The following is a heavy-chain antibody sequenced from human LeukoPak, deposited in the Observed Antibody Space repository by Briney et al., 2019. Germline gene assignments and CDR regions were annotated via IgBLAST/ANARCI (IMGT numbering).Heavy chain of an antibody. CDR3: ARGKISDIVVVPAAMRRTESGGGWFDP. CDR2: ISSSSSYI. V-gene: IGHV3-21*01. D-gene: IGHD2-2*01. Sequence: KPGGSLRLSCAASGFPFSTYTMNWVRQAPGEGLEWVSSISSSSSYIYYADSVKGRFTISRDNAKNTLYLQMNSLRAEDTAVYYCARGKISDIVVVPAAMRRTESGGGWFDPWGQGTLVTVSS. CDR1: GFPFSTYT. J-gene: IGHJ5*02.